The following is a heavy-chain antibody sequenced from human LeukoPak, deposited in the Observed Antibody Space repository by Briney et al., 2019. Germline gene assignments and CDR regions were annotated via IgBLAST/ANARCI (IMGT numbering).Heavy chain of an antibody. CDR3: ARGGGFGDPFDY. V-gene: IGHV4-30-2*06. CDR1: GGSISSGPYF. D-gene: IGHD3-10*01. J-gene: IGHJ4*02. Sequence: SQTLSLTCSVSGGSISSGPYFWSWIRQSPGQGLEWIGYIWPSGSTYYNPSLKSRVTISVDTSKNQFSLKLSSVTAADTAVYYCARGGGFGDPFDYWGQGTLVTVSS. CDR2: IWPSGST.